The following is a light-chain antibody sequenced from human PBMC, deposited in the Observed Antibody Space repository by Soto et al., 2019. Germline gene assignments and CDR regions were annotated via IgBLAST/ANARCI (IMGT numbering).Light chain of an antibody. J-gene: IGLJ1*01. CDR3: SSYTSSSTLV. CDR1: SSDVGGYDF. Sequence: QSVLTQPRSVSGSPGQSVTISCTGSSSDVGGYDFVSWYQQHPGKAPKLMISDVSERPSGVPDRFSGSKSANTASLTISGLQAEDEADYYCSSYTSSSTLVFGTGTKLTVL. V-gene: IGLV2-11*01. CDR2: DVS.